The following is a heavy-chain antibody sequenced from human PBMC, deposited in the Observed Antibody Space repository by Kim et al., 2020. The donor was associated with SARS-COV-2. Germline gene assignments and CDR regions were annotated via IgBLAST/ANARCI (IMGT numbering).Heavy chain of an antibody. J-gene: IGHJ4*02. CDR2: INPNGGGT. D-gene: IGHD3-22*01. CDR1: GFTFIDYC. CDR3: ARGTPPSNFHDSSGYFHN. Sequence: ASVKVSCKASGFTFIDYCIHWVRQAPGQGLEWMGWINPNGGGTYYAQTFEGRVTMTRDTSTSTVYMDLDSLKSDDTAVYYCARGTPPSNFHDSSGYFHNWGLGTLITVSS. V-gene: IGHV1-2*02.